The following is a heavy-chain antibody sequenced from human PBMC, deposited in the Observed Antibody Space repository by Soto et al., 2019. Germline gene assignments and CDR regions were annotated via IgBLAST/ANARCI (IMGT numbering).Heavy chain of an antibody. Sequence: QVQLVQSGAEVKKPGSSVKVSYNASGGTFSSSSISWVRQAPGQGLEWMGRIIPILDIANYAQKFQGRVTITADKSNSTAFMELSSLRSEDTAVYYCARVDTAMARIGMDVWGLGTTVTVSS. V-gene: IGHV1-69*02. J-gene: IGHJ6*02. CDR1: GGTFSSSS. D-gene: IGHD5-18*01. CDR3: ARVDTAMARIGMDV. CDR2: IIPILDIA.